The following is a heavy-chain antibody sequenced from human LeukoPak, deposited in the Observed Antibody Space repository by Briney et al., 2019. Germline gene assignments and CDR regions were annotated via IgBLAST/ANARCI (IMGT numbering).Heavy chain of an antibody. CDR1: GFTFSNYC. Sequence: GGSLRLSCAASGFTFSNYCMHWVRQAPGKGLVWVSRINSDGGTTTYADSVKGRFTISRDNAKNTVYLQMNSLRAEDTAVYYCTRGGVDYWGQGTLVTVSS. V-gene: IGHV3-74*01. D-gene: IGHD3-16*01. J-gene: IGHJ4*02. CDR3: TRGGVDY. CDR2: INSDGGTT.